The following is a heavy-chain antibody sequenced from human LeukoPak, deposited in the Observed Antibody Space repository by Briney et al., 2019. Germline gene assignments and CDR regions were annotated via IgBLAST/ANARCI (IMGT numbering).Heavy chain of an antibody. Sequence: SETLSLTCTVSGGSISSGDYYWSWIRQPPGKGLEWIGYIYYSGSTYYNPSLKSRVTISVDTSKNQFSLKLSSVTAADTAVYYCATYSTAGGSGHWGQGTLVTVSS. D-gene: IGHD6-13*01. CDR1: GGSISSGDYY. V-gene: IGHV4-30-4*01. CDR3: ATYSTAGGSGH. J-gene: IGHJ4*02. CDR2: IYYSGST.